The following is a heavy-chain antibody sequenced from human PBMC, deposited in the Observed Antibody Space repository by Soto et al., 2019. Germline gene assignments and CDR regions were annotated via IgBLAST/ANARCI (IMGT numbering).Heavy chain of an antibody. J-gene: IGHJ4*02. CDR2: INACNGNR. Sequence: QVQLVQSGAEVKKPGASVKVSCKASGYTFTSYAMHWVRQAPGQRLEWMGWINACNGNRKYSKKFQGRVTITRDTSASTAYMELSSLRSEDTAVYYCARDSPPSDYWGQGTLVTVSS. CDR1: GYTFTSYA. V-gene: IGHV1-3*01. CDR3: ARDSPPSDY.